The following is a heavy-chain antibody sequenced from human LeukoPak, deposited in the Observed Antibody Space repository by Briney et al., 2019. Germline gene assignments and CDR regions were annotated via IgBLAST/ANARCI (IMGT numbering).Heavy chain of an antibody. V-gene: IGHV1-69*01. CDR3: ARGVADFVYYYYYGMDV. CDR2: IIPIFGTA. CDR1: GGTFSGYA. D-gene: IGHD6-19*01. Sequence: SVKVSCQASGGTFSGYAISWVRQAPGQGLEWMGGIIPIFGTANYAQKFQGRVTITADESTSTAYMELSSLRSEDTAVYYCARGVADFVYYYYYGMDVWGQGTTVTVSS. J-gene: IGHJ6*02.